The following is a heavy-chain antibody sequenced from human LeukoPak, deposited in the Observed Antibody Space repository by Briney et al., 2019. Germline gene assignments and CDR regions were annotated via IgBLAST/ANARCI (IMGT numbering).Heavy chain of an antibody. J-gene: IGHJ4*02. V-gene: IGHV3-53*01. Sequence: PGGSLRLSSAASGFTVSSNYMTWVRQAPGKGLEWVSVIYVGGTTYYADSVRGRFTISRDNSKNTLYLQMSSLRAEDTAVYYCARDPDYGDNWGLGTLVIVSS. CDR3: ARDPDYGDN. CDR2: IYVGGTT. CDR1: GFTVSSNY. D-gene: IGHD4/OR15-4a*01.